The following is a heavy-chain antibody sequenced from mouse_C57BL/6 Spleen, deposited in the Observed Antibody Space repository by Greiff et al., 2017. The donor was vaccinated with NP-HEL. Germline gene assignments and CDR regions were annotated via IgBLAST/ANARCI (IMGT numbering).Heavy chain of an antibody. CDR2: IYPGSGST. D-gene: IGHD1-2*01. CDR1: GYTFTSYW. Sequence: VQLQQPGAELVKPGASVKMSCKASGYTFTSYWITWVKQRPGQGLEWIGDIYPGSGSTNYNEKFKSKATLTVDTSSSTAYMQLSSLTSEDSAVYYCARHYGYPQWYFDVWGTGTTVTVSS. J-gene: IGHJ1*03. CDR3: ARHYGYPQWYFDV. V-gene: IGHV1-55*01.